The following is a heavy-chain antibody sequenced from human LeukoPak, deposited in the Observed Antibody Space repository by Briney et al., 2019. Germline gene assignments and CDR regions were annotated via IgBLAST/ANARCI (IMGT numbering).Heavy chain of an antibody. CDR2: INTDGSST. D-gene: IGHD4-11*01. CDR3: VRSAFLTTEFYFDY. CDR1: GFTFSSYW. J-gene: IGHJ4*02. V-gene: IGHV3-74*01. Sequence: GGSLRLSCAASGFTFSSYWMHWVRQAPGKGLVWVSRINTDGSSTSYADSVKGRFTISRDNAKNTLYLQMNSLRAEDTAVYYCVRSAFLTTEFYFDYWGQGTLVTVSS.